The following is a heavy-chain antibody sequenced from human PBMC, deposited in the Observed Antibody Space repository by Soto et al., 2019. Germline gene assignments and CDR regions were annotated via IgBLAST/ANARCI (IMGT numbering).Heavy chain of an antibody. CDR3: XRDSDCHSTSCFFPPHV. CDR2: ISGGGSYI. J-gene: IGHJ6*02. CDR1: GFTFSYEN. Sequence: PGESLRLSCSASGFTFSYENMSWVRQVPGKGLEWVSGISGGGSYIFYADSVQGRFSISRDNPKNSLFLEMNSLRVEDTAVYYCXRDSDCHSTSCFFPPHVWGQGTTVTVSS. D-gene: IGHD2-2*01. V-gene: IGHV3-21*06.